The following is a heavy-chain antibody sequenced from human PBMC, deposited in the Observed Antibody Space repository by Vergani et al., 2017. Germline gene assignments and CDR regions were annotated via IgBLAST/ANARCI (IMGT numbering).Heavy chain of an antibody. CDR1: GGSFSGYY. Sequence: QVQLQQWGAGLLKPSETLSLTCAVYGGSFSGYYWSWIRQPPGKGLEWIGEINHSGSTNYNPSLKSRVTISVDTSKNQCSLKLSSVTAADTAVYYCARGTRDDSSGYYSDFDYWGQGTLVTVSS. CDR3: ARGTRDDSSGYYSDFDY. V-gene: IGHV4-34*01. CDR2: INHSGST. J-gene: IGHJ4*02. D-gene: IGHD3-22*01.